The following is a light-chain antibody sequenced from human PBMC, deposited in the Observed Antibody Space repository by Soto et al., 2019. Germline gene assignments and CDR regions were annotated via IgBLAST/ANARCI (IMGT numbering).Light chain of an antibody. CDR3: QQLNSYPALT. Sequence: DIQLTQSPSFLSASVGDRVTITCRASQGISSYLAWYQQKPGKAPKLLIYAASTLQSGVPSRFSGRGSGTEFTLTISSLQTEDFASYDCQQLNSYPALTFGGGTKVEIK. CDR2: AAS. CDR1: QGISSY. J-gene: IGKJ4*01. V-gene: IGKV1-9*01.